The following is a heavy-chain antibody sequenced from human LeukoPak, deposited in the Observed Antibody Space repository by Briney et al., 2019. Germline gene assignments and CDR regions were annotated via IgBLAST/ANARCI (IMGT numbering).Heavy chain of an antibody. CDR1: GFTFSSSA. J-gene: IGHJ4*02. CDR2: ISGSGGTT. CDR3: AKEYRYFDY. D-gene: IGHD2-2*02. V-gene: IGHV3-23*01. Sequence: GGSLRLSCAAPGFTFSSSAMTWVRQAPGKGLEWVSAISGSGGTTYYADSVKGRFTISRDNSKNTLYLQMNSLRAEDTAVYYCAKEYRYFDYWGQGTLVTVSS.